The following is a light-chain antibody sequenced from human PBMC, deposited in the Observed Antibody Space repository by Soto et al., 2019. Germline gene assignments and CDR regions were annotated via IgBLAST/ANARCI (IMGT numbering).Light chain of an antibody. V-gene: IGLV2-18*02. CDR2: DVN. J-gene: IGLJ1*01. CDR1: SSDVGSYSR. CDR3: SSYTSSSTYV. Sequence: QSALTQPPSVSGSPGQSVTISCTGTSSDVGSYSRVSWYQQPPGTAPKLMIYDVNNRPSGVPDRFSGSKSGNTASLTISGLQAEDEADYYCSSYTSSSTYVFGTGTKLTAL.